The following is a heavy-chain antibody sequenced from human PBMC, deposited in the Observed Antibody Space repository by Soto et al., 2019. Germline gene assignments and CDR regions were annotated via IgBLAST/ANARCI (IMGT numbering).Heavy chain of an antibody. D-gene: IGHD5-18*01. CDR3: ARGSGYGYTYYYYGMDV. V-gene: IGHV3-33*01. CDR1: GFTFGSYG. J-gene: IGHJ6*02. CDR2: IWYDGSNK. Sequence: GGSLRLSCAASGFTFGSYGMHWVRQAPGKGLEWVAVIWYDGSNKYYADSVKGRFTISRDNSKNTLYLQMNSLRAEDTAVYYCARGSGYGYTYYYYGMDVWGQGTTATVSS.